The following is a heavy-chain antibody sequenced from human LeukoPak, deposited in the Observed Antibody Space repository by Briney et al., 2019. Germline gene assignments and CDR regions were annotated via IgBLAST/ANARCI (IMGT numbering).Heavy chain of an antibody. CDR1: GGTFSSYA. CDR2: ISAYNGNT. CDR3: ARNIVATMGDAFDI. V-gene: IGHV1-18*01. Sequence: ASVKVSCKASGGTFSSYAISWVRQAPGQGLEWMGWISAYNGNTNYAQKLQGRVTMTTDTSTSTAYMELRSLRSDDTAVYYCARNIVATMGDAFDIWGQGTMVTVSS. J-gene: IGHJ3*02. D-gene: IGHD5-12*01.